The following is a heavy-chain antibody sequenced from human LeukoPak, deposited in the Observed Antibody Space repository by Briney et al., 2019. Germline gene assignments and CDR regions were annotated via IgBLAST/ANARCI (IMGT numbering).Heavy chain of an antibody. Sequence: GGSLRLSCAASGFTFSSYAMSWVRQAPGKGLEWVSAISGSGGSTYYADSVKGRFTISRDNSKNTLYLQMNSLRAEDTAVYYCAKVGYCSSTSCPGYDYWGQGTLVTVS. CDR3: AKVGYCSSTSCPGYDY. J-gene: IGHJ4*02. D-gene: IGHD2-2*01. CDR2: ISGSGGST. V-gene: IGHV3-23*01. CDR1: GFTFSSYA.